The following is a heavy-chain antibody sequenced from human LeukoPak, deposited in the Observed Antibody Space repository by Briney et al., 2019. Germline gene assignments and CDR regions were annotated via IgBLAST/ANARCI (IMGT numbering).Heavy chain of an antibody. Sequence: PSETLSLTCTVSGGSISSYYWSWIRQPPGKGLEWIGYIYYSGSTNYNPSLKSRVTISVDTSKNQFSLKLSSVTAADTAVYYCARAXXVGATDYWGQGTLVTVSS. CDR1: GGSISSYY. CDR3: ARAXXVGATDY. D-gene: IGHD1-26*01. CDR2: IYYSGST. J-gene: IGHJ4*02. V-gene: IGHV4-59*01.